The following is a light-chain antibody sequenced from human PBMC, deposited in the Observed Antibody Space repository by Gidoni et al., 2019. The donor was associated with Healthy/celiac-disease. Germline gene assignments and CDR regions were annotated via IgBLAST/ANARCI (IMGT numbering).Light chain of an antibody. CDR2: DAS. V-gene: IGKV1-33*01. J-gene: IGKJ5*01. CDR3: QQYDNLLIT. Sequence: DIQMTQSPSSLSASVGDRVTINCQASQDISNYLNWYQQKPGTAPKLLIYDASNLETGVPSRFSGSGSGTDFTFTISSLQPEVIATYYFQQYDNLLITFGQGTRLEIK. CDR1: QDISNY.